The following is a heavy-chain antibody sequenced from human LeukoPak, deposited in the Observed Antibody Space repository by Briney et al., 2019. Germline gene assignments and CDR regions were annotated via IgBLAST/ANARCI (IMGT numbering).Heavy chain of an antibody. J-gene: IGHJ4*02. CDR3: ARAEVARTNRPPDY. CDR1: GFTFNIYT. CDR2: ISYDGSNK. D-gene: IGHD1-1*01. V-gene: IGHV3-30-3*01. Sequence: PGGSLRLSCAASGFTFNIYTMHWVRQAPGKGLEWVAVISYDGSNKWYADSVKGRFTISRDDSKNTLYLQMNILRLEDTAVYYCARAEVARTNRPPDYWGQGTLVTVSS.